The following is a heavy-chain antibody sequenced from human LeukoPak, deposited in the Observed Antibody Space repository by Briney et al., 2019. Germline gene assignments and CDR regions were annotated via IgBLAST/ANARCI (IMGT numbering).Heavy chain of an antibody. CDR2: IYYSGST. CDR3: ASAPHPNSGSYYSH. D-gene: IGHD1-26*01. CDR1: GGSISSYY. Sequence: PSETLSLTCTVSGGSISSYYWSWIRQPPGKGLEWIGYIYYSGSTSYNPSLKSRVTISVDTSKNQFSLKLSSVTAADTAVYYCASAPHPNSGSYYSHWGQGTLVTVSS. J-gene: IGHJ1*01. V-gene: IGHV4-59*08.